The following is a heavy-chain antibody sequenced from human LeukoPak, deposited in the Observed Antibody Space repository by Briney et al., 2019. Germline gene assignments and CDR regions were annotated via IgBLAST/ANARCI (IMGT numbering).Heavy chain of an antibody. D-gene: IGHD6-19*01. Sequence: SETLSLTCAVYGGSFSGYYWSWIRQPPGKGLEWIGEINHSGSTNYNPSLKSRVTISVDTSKNQFSLKLSSVTAADTAVYYCARDRKQGLRGPFDPWGQGTLVTVSS. CDR3: ARDRKQGLRGPFDP. J-gene: IGHJ5*02. CDR1: GGSFSGYY. CDR2: INHSGST. V-gene: IGHV4-34*01.